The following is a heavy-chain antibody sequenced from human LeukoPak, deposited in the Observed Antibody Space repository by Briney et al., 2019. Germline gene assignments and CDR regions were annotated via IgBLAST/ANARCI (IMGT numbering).Heavy chain of an antibody. V-gene: IGHV1-2*02. CDR3: ARDDYYDSSGYFRYFDI. D-gene: IGHD3-22*01. J-gene: IGHJ3*02. Sequence: GASVKVSCKTSGYIFTGYYILWVRQAPGQGLEWMGWINPNSGGTNYAQKLQGRVTMTTDTSTSTAYMELRSLRSDDTAVYYCARDDYYDSSGYFRYFDIWGQGTMVTVSS. CDR2: INPNSGGT. CDR1: GYIFTGYY.